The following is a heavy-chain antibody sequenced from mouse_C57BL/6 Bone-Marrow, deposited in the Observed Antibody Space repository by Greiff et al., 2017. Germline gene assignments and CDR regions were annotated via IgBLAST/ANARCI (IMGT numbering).Heavy chain of an antibody. CDR1: GYTFTSYG. J-gene: IGHJ3*01. CDR3: ARPAWFAY. CDR2: IYPRSGNT. V-gene: IGHV1-81*01. Sequence: QVQLKESGAELARPGASVKLSCKASGYTFTSYGISWVKQRTGQGLEWIGEIYPRSGNTYYNEKFKGKATLTADKSSSTAYMELRSLTSEDSAVYFCARPAWFAYCGQGTLVTVSA.